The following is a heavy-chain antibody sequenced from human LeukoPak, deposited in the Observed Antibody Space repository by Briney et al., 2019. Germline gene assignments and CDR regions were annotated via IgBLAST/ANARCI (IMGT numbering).Heavy chain of an antibody. V-gene: IGHV4-30-4*07. D-gene: IGHD6-13*01. CDR3: ASVGSSSWYRIDY. Sequence: SETLSLTCAVSGGSISSGGYSWSWIRQPPGKGMEWIAYNYYTGNTYFNPSLKSRVTISVDTSKNQFSLKLSSVTAADTAVYYCASVGSSSWYRIDYWGQGTLVTVSS. CDR1: GGSISSGGYS. J-gene: IGHJ4*02. CDR2: NYYTGNT.